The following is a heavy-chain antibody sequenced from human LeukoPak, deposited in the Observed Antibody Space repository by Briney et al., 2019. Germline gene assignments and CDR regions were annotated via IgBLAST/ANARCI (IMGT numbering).Heavy chain of an antibody. J-gene: IGHJ4*02. V-gene: IGHV4-59*12. Sequence: SETLPLSFPVSRCSISSCYWSWIRQPPGKRLGGVGYIYYSGSTDYNHSLKSRVTISVDTSKTQFSLKLSSLTAADTAVYYCARIKGSGWYGHYFDYWGQGTLVTVSS. CDR1: RCSISSCY. D-gene: IGHD6-19*01. CDR2: IYYSGST. CDR3: ARIKGSGWYGHYFDY.